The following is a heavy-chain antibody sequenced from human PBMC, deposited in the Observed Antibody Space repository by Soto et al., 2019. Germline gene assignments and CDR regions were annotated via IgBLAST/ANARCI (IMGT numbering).Heavy chain of an antibody. CDR1: GYTFTSYG. CDR2: ISAYNGNT. CDR3: ARGDVRGYYYVLSVVPYFDY. J-gene: IGHJ4*02. Sequence: VASVKVSCKASGYTFTSYGISWVRQAPGQGLEWMGWISAYNGNTNYAQKLQGRVTMTTDTSTSTAYMELRSLRSDDTAVYYCARGDVRGYYYVLSVVPYFDYWGQGTLVTVSS. D-gene: IGHD3-22*01. V-gene: IGHV1-18*01.